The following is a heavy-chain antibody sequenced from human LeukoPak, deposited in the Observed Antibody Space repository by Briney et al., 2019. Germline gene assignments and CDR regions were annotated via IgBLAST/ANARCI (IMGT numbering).Heavy chain of an antibody. Sequence: SETLSLTCAVSGGSISSSNWWSWVRQPPGKGLEWIGEIYHSGSTNYNPSLKSRVTISVDTSKNQFSLKLSSVTAADTAVYYCAREEAVAGIDYWGQGTLVTVSS. CDR3: AREEAVAGIDY. CDR1: GGSISSSNW. V-gene: IGHV4-4*02. CDR2: IYHSGST. D-gene: IGHD6-19*01. J-gene: IGHJ4*02.